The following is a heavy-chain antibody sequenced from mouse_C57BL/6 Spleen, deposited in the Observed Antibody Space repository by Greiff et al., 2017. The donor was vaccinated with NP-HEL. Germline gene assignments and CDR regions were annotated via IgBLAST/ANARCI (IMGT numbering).Heavy chain of an antibody. Sequence: DVQLVESGGGLVKPGGSLKLSCAASGFTFSDYGMHWVRQAPEKGLEWVAYISSGSSTIYYADTVKGRFTISRDNAKNTLFLQMTSLRSEDTAMYYCAKGTYYSNYLDYWGQGTTLTVSS. CDR2: ISSGSSTI. CDR1: GFTFSDYG. D-gene: IGHD2-5*01. J-gene: IGHJ2*01. CDR3: AKGTYYSNYLDY. V-gene: IGHV5-17*01.